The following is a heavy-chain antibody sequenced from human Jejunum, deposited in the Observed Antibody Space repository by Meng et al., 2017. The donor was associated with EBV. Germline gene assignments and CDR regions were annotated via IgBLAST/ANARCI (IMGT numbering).Heavy chain of an antibody. CDR2: MYYTGKA. Sequence: QVQLQESGPGLLKPSEPLSLTCSVSGDSVSGYNYWTWIRQPQGKGLEWIGNMYYTGKAIYKPSLQSRVTISVDTSKNQFSLRVTSVTAADTAIYYCARGRGYDYGDSWGQGTLVTVSS. D-gene: IGHD5-12*01. V-gene: IGHV4-61*01. J-gene: IGHJ5*02. CDR3: ARGRGYDYGDS. CDR1: GDSVSGYNY.